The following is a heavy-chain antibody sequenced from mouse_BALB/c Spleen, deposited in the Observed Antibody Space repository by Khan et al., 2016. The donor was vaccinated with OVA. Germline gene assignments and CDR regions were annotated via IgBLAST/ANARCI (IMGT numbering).Heavy chain of an antibody. CDR3: VRSGYGSFAF. Sequence: IQLVQSGPEVVKPGASVQISCKASGYTFTDYNMDWVKQSHGKSLEWIGYFFPNSGGSGYNQKFKTKATLTVDISSSTAYMHLHSLTSEDSAIYYWVRSGYGSFAFWGQGTLVTVSA. CDR2: FFPNSGGS. CDR1: GYTFTDYN. J-gene: IGHJ3*01. D-gene: IGHD1-2*01. V-gene: IGHV1S29*02.